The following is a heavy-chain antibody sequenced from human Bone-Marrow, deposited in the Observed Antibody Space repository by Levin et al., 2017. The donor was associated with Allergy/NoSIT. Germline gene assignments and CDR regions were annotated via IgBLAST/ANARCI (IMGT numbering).Heavy chain of an antibody. CDR1: GFTFSDYG. V-gene: IGHV3-21*01. CDR2: ISSGSGTYI. CDR3: ARDRCMWDGEPADY. J-gene: IGHJ4*02. D-gene: IGHD1-26*01. Sequence: GGSLRLSCAASGFTFSDYGMNWVRQAPGKGLEWVSSISSGSGTYIYYAASVEGRFTISRDNATTSVYLQMKSRRGDDTAVYYCARDRCMWDGEPADYWGQGTLVTVSS.